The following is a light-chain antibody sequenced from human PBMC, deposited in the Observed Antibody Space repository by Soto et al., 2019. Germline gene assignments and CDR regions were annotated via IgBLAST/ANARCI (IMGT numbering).Light chain of an antibody. CDR1: QPVSDK. Sequence: VITKSPANLSVSPGVGATLSCWASQPVSDKLAWYQQKPGQAPRLLIYGASARALGIPDRFSGSGSGTDFTLTISSLDPEDFALYYCQHYVERSPITFGQGTRLEIK. CDR2: GAS. CDR3: QHYVERSPIT. V-gene: IGKV3-15*01. J-gene: IGKJ5*01.